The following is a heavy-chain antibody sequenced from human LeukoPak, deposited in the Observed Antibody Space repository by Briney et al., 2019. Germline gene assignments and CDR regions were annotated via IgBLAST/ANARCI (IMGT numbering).Heavy chain of an antibody. V-gene: IGHV1-69*13. J-gene: IGHJ4*02. CDR2: IIPLFGTA. Sequence: SVKVPCKASGGTFSNYAINWVRQAPGPGLEWMGGIIPLFGTANYAQKFQDRVAITADESTSTVYMELKSLKSEDTAVYYCARGWDYDSGGRPTAYVYWGQGTLVTLSS. CDR3: ARGWDYDSGGRPTAYVY. CDR1: GGTFSNYA. D-gene: IGHD3-22*01.